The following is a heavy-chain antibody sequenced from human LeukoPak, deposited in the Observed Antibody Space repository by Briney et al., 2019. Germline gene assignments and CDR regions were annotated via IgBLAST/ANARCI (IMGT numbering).Heavy chain of an antibody. CDR2: ISGGSKTI. V-gene: IGHV3-48*04. J-gene: IGHJ4*02. D-gene: IGHD6-13*01. CDR3: ARDDRYSSSWKRFDS. Sequence: GSLRLSCAASGFTFSSYSMNWVRQSPGQGLEWVSYISGGSKTIYYADSVKGRFTISRDNAKNSLFLQMNSLRAEDTAVYFCARDDRYSSSWKRFDSWGQGTLVTVSS. CDR1: GFTFSSYS.